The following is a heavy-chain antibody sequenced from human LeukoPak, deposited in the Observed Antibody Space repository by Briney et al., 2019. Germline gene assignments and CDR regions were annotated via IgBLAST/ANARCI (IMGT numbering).Heavy chain of an antibody. V-gene: IGHV1-69*01. CDR1: GGTFSSYA. D-gene: IGHD1-26*01. J-gene: IGHJ3*02. CDR2: IIPIFGTA. Sequence: ASVKVSCKASGGTFSSYAISWVRQAPGQGLEWMGGIIPIFGTANYAQKFQGRVTITADESTSTAYMELSSLRSEDTAVYYCARSTPLPVGAFDIWGQGTMVTVSS. CDR3: ARSTPLPVGAFDI.